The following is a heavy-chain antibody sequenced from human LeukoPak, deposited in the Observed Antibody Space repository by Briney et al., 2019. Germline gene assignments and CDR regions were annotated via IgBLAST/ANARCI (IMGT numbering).Heavy chain of an antibody. CDR1: GGSISSYY. V-gene: IGHV4-4*07. D-gene: IGHD4-11*01. CDR2: IYTSGST. CDR3: ARTPTGPYYYYYGMDV. J-gene: IGHJ6*02. Sequence: SETLSLTCTVSGGSISSYYWSWIRQPAGKGLEWIGRIYTSGSTNYNPSLKSRVTMSVDTSKNQFSLKLSSVTVADTAVYYCARTPTGPYYYYYGMDVWGQGTTVTVSS.